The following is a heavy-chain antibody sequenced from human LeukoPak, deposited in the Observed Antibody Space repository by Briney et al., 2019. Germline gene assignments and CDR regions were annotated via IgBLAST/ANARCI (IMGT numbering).Heavy chain of an antibody. J-gene: IGHJ6*02. CDR3: ASLHLNNDYPMDV. CDR1: GFTFSSYS. Sequence: GGSLRLSCAASGFTFSSYSMNWVRQAPGKGLEWVSSITSSSSYTYYADSVKGLFTISRGNAKNSLYLQMNSLRAEDTAVYYCASLHLNNDYPMDVWGQGTTVTVSS. V-gene: IGHV3-21*01. D-gene: IGHD2-8*01. CDR2: ITSSSSYT.